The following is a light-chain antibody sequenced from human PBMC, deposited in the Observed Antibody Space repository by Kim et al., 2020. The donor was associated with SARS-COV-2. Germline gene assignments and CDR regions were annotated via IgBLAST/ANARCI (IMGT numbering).Light chain of an antibody. V-gene: IGLV3-21*04. CDR1: NIGSKS. J-gene: IGLJ3*02. Sequence: SYELTQPPSVSVAPGKTARITCGGNNIGSKSVHWYQQKPGQAPVLVIYYDSDRPSGIPERFSGSNSGNTATLTICRVEAGDEADYYCQVWDSSSDHRGAFGGGTQLTVL. CDR3: QVWDSSSDHRGA. CDR2: YDS.